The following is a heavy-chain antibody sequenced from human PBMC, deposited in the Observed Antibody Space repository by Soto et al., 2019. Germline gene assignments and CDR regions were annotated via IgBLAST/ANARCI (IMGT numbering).Heavy chain of an antibody. CDR3: ARDEMEYSYGYLLDY. Sequence: GGSLRLCCAASGFTFSSYAMHWVRQAPGKGLEWVAVISYDGSNKYYADSVKGRFTISRDNSKNTLYLQMNSLRAEDTAVYYCARDEMEYSYGYLLDYWGQGTLVTVSS. CDR2: ISYDGSNK. V-gene: IGHV3-30-3*01. J-gene: IGHJ4*02. CDR1: GFTFSSYA. D-gene: IGHD5-18*01.